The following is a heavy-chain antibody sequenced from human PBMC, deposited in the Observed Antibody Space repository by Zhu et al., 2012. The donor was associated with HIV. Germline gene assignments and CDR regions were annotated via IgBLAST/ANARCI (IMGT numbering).Heavy chain of an antibody. V-gene: IGHV4-39*01. CDR1: GGSISSSSYY. CDR3: ARHGPGLSSSWYEDY. D-gene: IGHD6-13*01. CDR2: IYYSGST. Sequence: QVQLQESGPGLAKPSETLSLTCTVSGGSISSSSYYWGWIRQPPGKGLEWIGSIYYSGSTYYNPSLKSRVTISVDTSKNQFSLKLSSVTAADTAVYYCARHGPGLSSSWYEDYWGQGTLVTVSS. J-gene: IGHJ4*02.